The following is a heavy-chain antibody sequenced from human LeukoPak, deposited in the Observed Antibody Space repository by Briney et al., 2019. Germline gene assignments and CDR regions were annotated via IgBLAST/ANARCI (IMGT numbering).Heavy chain of an antibody. J-gene: IGHJ5*02. CDR2: IIPIFGTA. CDR3: AREGCSSTSCYPPWWFDP. CDR1: GGTFSSYA. D-gene: IGHD2-2*01. Sequence: SVKVSCKASGGTFSSYAISWVRQAPGQGLEWMGGIIPIFGTANYAQKLQGRVTMTTDTSTSTAYMELRSLRSDDTAVYYCAREGCSSTSCYPPWWFDPWGQGTLVTVSS. V-gene: IGHV1-69*05.